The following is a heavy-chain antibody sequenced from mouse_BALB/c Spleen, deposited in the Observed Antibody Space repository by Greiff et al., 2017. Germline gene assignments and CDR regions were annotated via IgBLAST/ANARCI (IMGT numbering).Heavy chain of an antibody. J-gene: IGHJ4*01. D-gene: IGHD1-1*01. CDR2: ISSGGST. CDR1: GFTFSSYA. V-gene: IGHV5-6-5*01. Sequence: EVMLVESGGGLVKPGGSLKLSCAASGFTFSSYAMSWVRQTPEKRLEWVASISSGGSTYYPDSVKGRFTISRDNAKNNLYLQMSSLKSEDTAMYYCARDRYYGSSSYAMDYWGQGTSVTVSS. CDR3: ARDRYYGSSSYAMDY.